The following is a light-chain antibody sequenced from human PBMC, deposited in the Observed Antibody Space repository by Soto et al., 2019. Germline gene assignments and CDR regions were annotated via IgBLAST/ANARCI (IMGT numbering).Light chain of an antibody. J-gene: IGKJ1*01. CDR2: WAS. CDR1: QSLLYSSNNKNF. Sequence: DIVMTQSPDSLAVSLGERATINCRSSQSLLYSSNNKNFLAWYQQKPGQPPKLLIYWASTRESGVPDRFSGSGSGTDFTLTISSLQAEDVAVYYCQQCYSTPWTFGQGTKV. CDR3: QQCYSTPWT. V-gene: IGKV4-1*01.